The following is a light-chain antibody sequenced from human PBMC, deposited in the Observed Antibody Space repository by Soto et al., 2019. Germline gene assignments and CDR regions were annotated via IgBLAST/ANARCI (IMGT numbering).Light chain of an antibody. J-gene: IGLJ3*02. CDR3: LLSYSGGRV. Sequence: QAVVTQEPSLTVSPGGTVTLTCGSSTGDVTSGHDSYWFQQKSGQAPRALIYNTVKRDSRTPARFSGSLLGGKTALTLSGALPEDEADYYCLLSYSGGRVFGGGTKLTVL. CDR1: TGDVTSGHD. V-gene: IGLV7-46*01. CDR2: NTV.